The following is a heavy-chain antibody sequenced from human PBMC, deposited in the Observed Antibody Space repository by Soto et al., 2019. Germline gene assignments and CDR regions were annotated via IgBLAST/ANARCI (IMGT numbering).Heavy chain of an antibody. CDR3: ARGDCSGGSCCSSAPTFDY. D-gene: IGHD2-15*01. Sequence: ASVKVSCKASGYTFTSYYMHWVRQAPGQGLEWMGIINPSGGSTSYAQKFQGRVTMTRDTSTSTVYMELSSLRSEDTAVYYCARGDCSGGSCCSSAPTFDYWGQGTMVTVSS. CDR2: INPSGGST. V-gene: IGHV1-46*01. CDR1: GYTFTSYY. J-gene: IGHJ4*02.